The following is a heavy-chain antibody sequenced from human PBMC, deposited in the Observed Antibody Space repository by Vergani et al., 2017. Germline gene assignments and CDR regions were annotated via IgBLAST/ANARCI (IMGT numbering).Heavy chain of an antibody. CDR3: GKTQGTVVGAWWFDP. CDR2: TRPHEDGA. J-gene: IGHJ5*02. D-gene: IGHD1-26*01. CDR1: GLTLSSYG. Sequence: QVQLVESGGGVVQPGGSMRLSCSASGLTLSSYGVHWVRQAPGRGLESVTFTRPHEDGAFYSASGRGRFTVSRDNSKNTLYLEMNRLNVDDTAIYYCGKTQGTVVGAWWFDPWGQGTPVTVSS. V-gene: IGHV3-30*02.